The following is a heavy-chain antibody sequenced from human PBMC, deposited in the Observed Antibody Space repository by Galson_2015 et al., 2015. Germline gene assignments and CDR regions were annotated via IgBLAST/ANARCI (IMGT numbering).Heavy chain of an antibody. CDR2: IYPGDSDT. V-gene: IGHV5-51*03. Sequence: SGAEVKKPGESLKISCKGSGYTFSSYWIVWVRQMPGKGLDYMGTIYPGDSDTRYSPSFQGQVTISADKSISTAYLQWSSLKASDTAMYYCARPYCSGGTCYYYIDSWGQGTLVTVSS. CDR3: ARPYCSGGTCYYYIDS. J-gene: IGHJ4*02. D-gene: IGHD2-15*01. CDR1: GYTFSSYW.